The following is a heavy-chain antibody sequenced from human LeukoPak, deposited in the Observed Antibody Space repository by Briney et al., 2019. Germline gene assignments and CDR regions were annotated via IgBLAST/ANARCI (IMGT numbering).Heavy chain of an antibody. CDR3: EVYCTNGVCSDPDYYMDV. CDR2: IIPIFGTA. V-gene: IGHV1-69*06. CDR1: GYTFTGYY. Sequence: SVKVSCRASGYTFTGYYMHWVRQAPGQGLEWMGGIIPIFGTANYAQKFQGRVTITADKSTSTAYMELSSLRSEDTAVYYCEVYCTNGVCSDPDYYMDVWGKGTTVTVSS. D-gene: IGHD2-8*01. J-gene: IGHJ6*03.